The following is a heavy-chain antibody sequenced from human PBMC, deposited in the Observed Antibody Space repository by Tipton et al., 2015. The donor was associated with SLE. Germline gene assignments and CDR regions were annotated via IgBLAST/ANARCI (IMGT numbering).Heavy chain of an antibody. CDR3: ARASSIAARYFYYYMDV. V-gene: IGHV4-31*03. J-gene: IGHJ6*03. D-gene: IGHD6-6*01. CDR1: TDSISSGASY. Sequence: TLSLTCTVSTDSISSGASYWSWIRQHPGKGLEWVGYIYYTGTTYYNPSLKSRATISVDMSKNQFSLSLSSVTAADTAVYYCARASSIAARYFYYYMDVWGKGTAVTVSS. CDR2: IYYTGTT.